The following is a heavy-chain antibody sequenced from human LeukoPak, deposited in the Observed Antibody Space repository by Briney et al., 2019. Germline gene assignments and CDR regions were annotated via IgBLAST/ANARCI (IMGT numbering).Heavy chain of an antibody. CDR3: ARLFSSGWTGRLDY. J-gene: IGHJ4*02. Sequence: PSETLSLTCTVSGGSISIRSYYWGWIRQPPGKGLEWIGSIYYSGSTYYNPSLKSRVTISVDTSKNQFSLKLSSVTAADTAVYYCARLFSSGWTGRLDYWGQGTLVTVSS. CDR2: IYYSGST. CDR1: GGSISIRSYY. V-gene: IGHV4-39*01. D-gene: IGHD6-19*01.